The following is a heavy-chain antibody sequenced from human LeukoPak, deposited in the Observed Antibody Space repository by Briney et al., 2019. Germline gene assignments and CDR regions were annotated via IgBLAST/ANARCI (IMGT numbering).Heavy chain of an antibody. V-gene: IGHV3-11*04. J-gene: IGHJ4*02. Sequence: GGSLGLSCAASGFTFSDYYMTWIRQAPGKGLEWVSHISSSGSTIYYADSVKGRFTISRDNAKNSLYLQMNSLRAEDTAVYYCARGGDSSYYYDSSGYRVTDYWGQGTLVTVSS. CDR1: GFTFSDYY. CDR2: ISSSGSTI. CDR3: ARGGDSSYYYDSSGYRVTDY. D-gene: IGHD3-22*01.